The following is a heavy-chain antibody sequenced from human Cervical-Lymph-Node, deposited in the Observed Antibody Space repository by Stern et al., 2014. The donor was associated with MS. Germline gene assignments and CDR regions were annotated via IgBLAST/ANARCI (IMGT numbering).Heavy chain of an antibody. V-gene: IGHV3-30-3*01. J-gene: IGHJ3*02. D-gene: IGHD3-22*01. CDR2: ISHDGRNQ. Sequence: VHLVESGGGVVQPGNSLRLSCAASGFTFSSYAMNWVRQAPGKGLEWVAVISHDGRNQYYADFVKGRFTISRDNSRNTLSVEMNRLRVEDTGVYYCARDRNSYDLPGAASDIWGQGTLVIVSS. CDR3: ARDRNSYDLPGAASDI. CDR1: GFTFSSYA.